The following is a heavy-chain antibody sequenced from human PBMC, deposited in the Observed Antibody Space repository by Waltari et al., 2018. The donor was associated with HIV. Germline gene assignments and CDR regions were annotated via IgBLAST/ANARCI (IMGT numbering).Heavy chain of an antibody. CDR2: ISSSSSTI. J-gene: IGHJ4*02. CDR1: GFPFSRYS. CDR3: ARVPSYAENDY. V-gene: IGHV3-48*01. Sequence: EVQLVESGGGLVQPGGSLRLSFAASGFPFSRYSMNWVRQAPGKVLEWVSYISSSSSTIYYADSVKGRFTISRDNAKNSLYLQMNSLRAEDTAVYYCARVPSYAENDYWGQGTLVTVSS. D-gene: IGHD2-2*01.